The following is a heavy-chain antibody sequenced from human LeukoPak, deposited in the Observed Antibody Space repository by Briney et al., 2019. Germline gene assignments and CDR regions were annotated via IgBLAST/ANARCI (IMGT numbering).Heavy chain of an antibody. CDR1: GGSISSSYYY. Sequence: SETLSLTCTVSGGSISSSYYYWGWIRQPPGKGLEWIGSVYYSGSTYYNPSLKSRVTISGDTSKNQFSVKLTSVAAADPAVYYCAVITDYASAFDIWGQGTMVTVSS. CDR2: VYYSGST. D-gene: IGHD4-17*01. J-gene: IGHJ3*02. CDR3: AVITDYASAFDI. V-gene: IGHV4-39*07.